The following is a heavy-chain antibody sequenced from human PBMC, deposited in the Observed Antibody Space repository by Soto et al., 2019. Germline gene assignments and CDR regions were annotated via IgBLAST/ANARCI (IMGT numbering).Heavy chain of an antibody. V-gene: IGHV4-4*02. CDR3: ARAGYYTPGFNY. CDR2: IHHSGNT. J-gene: IGHJ4*02. D-gene: IGHD3-3*01. Sequence: QVQLQESGPGLVEPSGTLSLTCTVSGGSISISXXXSWVRQPPGKGLEWIGEIHHSGNTVYNPSLQSRVTISIDKSKNQFSVNLRSVTAADTAVYYCARAGYYTPGFNYWGQGTLVIVSS. CDR1: GGSISISXX.